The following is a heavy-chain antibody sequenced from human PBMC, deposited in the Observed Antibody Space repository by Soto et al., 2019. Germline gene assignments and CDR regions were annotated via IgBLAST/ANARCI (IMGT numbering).Heavy chain of an antibody. J-gene: IGHJ4*02. CDR3: AREGYCSGGSCYSGTDY. V-gene: IGHV4-59*01. CDR1: GGSISSYY. Sequence: SETLSLTCTVSGGSISSYYWSWIRQPPGKGLEWIGYVYYSGSTNYNPSLKSRVTISVDTSKNQFSLKLSSVTAADTAVYYCAREGYCSGGSCYSGTDYWGQGTLVTVSS. D-gene: IGHD2-15*01. CDR2: VYYSGST.